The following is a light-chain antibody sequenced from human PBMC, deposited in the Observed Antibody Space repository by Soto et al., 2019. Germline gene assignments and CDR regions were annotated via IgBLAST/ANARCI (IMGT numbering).Light chain of an antibody. J-gene: IGKJ4*01. CDR3: QQYGSSPAT. Sequence: EIVLTQSPGTLSLSPGERATLSCRASQSVSSNYLAWYQQKPGQAPSLLIYGASSRATGIPDRFSGSGSGTDFTLTISGLEPEDFAVYYCQQYGSSPATFGGGTKVEIK. CDR2: GAS. V-gene: IGKV3-20*01. CDR1: QSVSSNY.